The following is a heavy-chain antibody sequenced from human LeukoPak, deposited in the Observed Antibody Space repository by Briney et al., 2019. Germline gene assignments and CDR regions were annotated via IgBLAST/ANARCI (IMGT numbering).Heavy chain of an antibody. D-gene: IGHD6-13*01. CDR2: ISSSSSYI. J-gene: IGHJ5*02. Sequence: GGSLRLSCAAAGFTFSSYSMNWVRQAPGKGLEWVSSISSSSSYIYDADSVKGRFTFSRDNAKNSLYLQMNSLRAEDTAVYYCERDLDSRSWPWGQGTLVTVSS. V-gene: IGHV3-21*01. CDR3: ERDLDSRSWP. CDR1: GFTFSSYS.